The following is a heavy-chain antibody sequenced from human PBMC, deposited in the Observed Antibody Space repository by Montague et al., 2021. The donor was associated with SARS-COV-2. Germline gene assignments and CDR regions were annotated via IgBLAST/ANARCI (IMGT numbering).Heavy chain of an antibody. V-gene: IGHV4-39*01. CDR1: GGSISSSSYY. CDR3: ARMTLLRYFDWLSHGGYFDY. D-gene: IGHD3-9*01. J-gene: IGHJ4*02. Sequence: SETLSLTCTVSGGSISSSSYYWGWIRQPPGKGLEWIGSIYYSGSTYYNPSLKSRVTISVDTSKNQFSLKPSSVTAADTAVYYCARMTLLRYFDWLSHGGYFDYWGQGTLVTVSS. CDR2: IYYSGST.